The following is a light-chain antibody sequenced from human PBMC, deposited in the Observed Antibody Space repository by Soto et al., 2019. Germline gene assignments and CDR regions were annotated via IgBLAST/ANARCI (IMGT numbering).Light chain of an antibody. J-gene: IGKJ2*01. V-gene: IGKV3-11*01. CDR1: QSVSHY. CDR3: QVRDHWPT. CDR2: DAS. Sequence: EIVLTQSPVTLSLSPGDRATLSCRTSQSVSHYLAWYQQIPGQAPRLLIYDASKRATGIPARFSGGGSGTDFTLSINSLEPEDFAVYFCQVRDHWPTFGQGTKLEI.